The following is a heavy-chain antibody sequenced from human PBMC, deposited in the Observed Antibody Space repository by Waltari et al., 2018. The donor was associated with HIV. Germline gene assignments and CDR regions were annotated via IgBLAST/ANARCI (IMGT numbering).Heavy chain of an antibody. V-gene: IGHV4-30-4*01. D-gene: IGHD3-3*01. J-gene: IGHJ6*02. CDR3: ARDCCDFWSGYSRHYYYGMDV. CDR1: GGSISSGDYF. CDR2: IYYSGST. Sequence: QVQLQESGPGLVKPSQTLSLPCTVSGGSISSGDYFWRWCPQPPGKGLEWIGYIYYSGSTYYNPSLKSRVTISVDTSKNQFSLKLSSVTAADTAVYYCARDCCDFWSGYSRHYYYGMDVWGQGTTVTVSS.